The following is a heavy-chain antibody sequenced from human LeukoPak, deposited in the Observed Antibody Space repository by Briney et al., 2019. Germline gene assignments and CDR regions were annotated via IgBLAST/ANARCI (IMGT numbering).Heavy chain of an antibody. V-gene: IGHV4-59*01. Sequence: SETLSLTCTVSGGSIGSYYWSWIRQPPGKGLEWIGYIYYSGSTNYNPSLKSRVTISVDTSMNQFSLKLSSVTAADTAVYYCARHGTSGTNLNWFDPWGQGTLVTVSS. CDR1: GGSIGSYY. J-gene: IGHJ5*02. CDR3: ARHGTSGTNLNWFDP. D-gene: IGHD1-1*01. CDR2: IYYSGST.